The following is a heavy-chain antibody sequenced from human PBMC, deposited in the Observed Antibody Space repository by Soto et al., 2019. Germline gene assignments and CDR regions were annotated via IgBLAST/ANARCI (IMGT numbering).Heavy chain of an antibody. CDR1: GYTFTSYY. Sequence: ASVKVSCKASGYTFTSYYMHWVRQAPGQGLEWMGIINPSGGSTSYAQKFQGRVTMTRDTSTSTVYMELSSLRSEDTAVYYCARDDRRGYSYGYINGLDAFDIWGQGTMVTVSS. J-gene: IGHJ3*02. D-gene: IGHD5-18*01. CDR3: ARDDRRGYSYGYINGLDAFDI. V-gene: IGHV1-46*01. CDR2: INPSGGST.